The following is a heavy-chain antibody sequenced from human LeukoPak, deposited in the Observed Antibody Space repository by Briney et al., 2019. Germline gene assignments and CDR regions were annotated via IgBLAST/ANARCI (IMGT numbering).Heavy chain of an antibody. D-gene: IGHD3-3*01. CDR1: GDSFSSNSAA. CDR2: TYYRSKWYN. J-gene: IGHJ4*02. Sequence: SQTLSLTCAISGDSFSSNSAAWNWIRQSPSRGLEWLGRTYYRSKWYNDYAVSVKIRITINPDTSKNQFSLQLNSVTPEDTAVYYCARDHYDFWSGYYTGLDYWGQGTLVTVSS. CDR3: ARDHYDFWSGYYTGLDY. V-gene: IGHV6-1*01.